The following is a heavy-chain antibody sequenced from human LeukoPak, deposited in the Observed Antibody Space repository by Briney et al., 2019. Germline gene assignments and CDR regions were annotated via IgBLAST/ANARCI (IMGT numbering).Heavy chain of an antibody. V-gene: IGHV4-39*02. CDR3: ARCSGYCCGDSDY. D-gene: IGHD3-22*01. CDR2: IYYSGST. Sequence: SETLSLTCTVSGGSISSSNYYWGWIRQPPGKGLEWIGSIYYSGSTYYNPSLKSRVTISVDTSKNHFSLKLSSVTAADTAVYYCARCSGYCCGDSDYWGQGTLVTVSS. CDR1: GGSISSSNYY. J-gene: IGHJ4*02.